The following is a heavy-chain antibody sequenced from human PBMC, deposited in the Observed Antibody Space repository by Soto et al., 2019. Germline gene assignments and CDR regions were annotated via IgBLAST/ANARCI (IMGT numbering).Heavy chain of an antibody. CDR3: AREEIQYYYDSSGYYSWFDP. J-gene: IGHJ5*02. CDR2: ISSSSSYI. Sequence: PGGSLRLSCAASGFTFSSYSRNWVRQAPGKGLEWLSSISSSSSYIYYADSVKGRFTISRDNAKNSLYLQMNSLRAEDTAVYHCAREEIQYYYDSSGYYSWFDPWGQGTLVTVSS. CDR1: GFTFSSYS. V-gene: IGHV3-21*01. D-gene: IGHD3-22*01.